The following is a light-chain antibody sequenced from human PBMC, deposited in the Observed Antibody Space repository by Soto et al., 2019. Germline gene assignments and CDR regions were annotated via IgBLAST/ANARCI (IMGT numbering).Light chain of an antibody. Sequence: QSALTQPPSASGSPGQSVTISCTGTSSDVGAYNYVSWYQQHPGKAPKLMIYEVSKWPSGVPDRFSGSKSGNTASLTVSGIQDEDEADYYCSSYAGSNKVFGGGTKLTVL. CDR3: SSYAGSNKV. V-gene: IGLV2-8*01. CDR1: SSDVGAYNY. CDR2: EVS. J-gene: IGLJ2*01.